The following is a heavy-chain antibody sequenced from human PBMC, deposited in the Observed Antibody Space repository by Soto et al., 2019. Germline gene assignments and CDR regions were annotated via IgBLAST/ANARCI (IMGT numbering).Heavy chain of an antibody. CDR3: ARDSYDSSGYYRLFDY. D-gene: IGHD3-22*01. V-gene: IGHV4-39*02. J-gene: IGHJ4*02. CDR2: IYYSGST. Sequence: SETLSLTCTVSGGSISSSSYYWGWIRQPPGKGLEWIGSIYYSGSTYYNPSLKSRVTISVDTSKNQFSLKLSSVTAADTAVYYCARDSYDSSGYYRLFDYCGQGTLVTVSS. CDR1: GGSISSSSYY.